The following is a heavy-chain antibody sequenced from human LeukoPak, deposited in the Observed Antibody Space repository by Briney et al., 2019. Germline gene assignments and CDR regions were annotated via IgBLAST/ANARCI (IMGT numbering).Heavy chain of an antibody. Sequence: GGSLRLSCAASGFTFSNYAMSWVRQAPGKRLEWVSAISGSGGSTYYADSVKGRFTISRDNSKNTLYLQMNSLRAEDTAVYYCAKEGYIVVVPAAPFDYWGQGTLVTVSS. CDR1: GFTFSNYA. J-gene: IGHJ4*02. D-gene: IGHD2-2*01. V-gene: IGHV3-23*01. CDR2: ISGSGGST. CDR3: AKEGYIVVVPAAPFDY.